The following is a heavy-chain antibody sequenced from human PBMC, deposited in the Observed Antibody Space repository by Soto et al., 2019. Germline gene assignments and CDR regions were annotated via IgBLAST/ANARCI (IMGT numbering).Heavy chain of an antibody. CDR3: ARPSGLLGQYSALPEF. CDR1: GDSFSSYT. D-gene: IGHD5-12*01. CDR2: IIPIFHST. Sequence: QVQLVQSGAEARKPGSSVKISCTVSGDSFSSYTLTWVRQAPGQGLEWMGGIIPIFHSTIYSQRFKGRVTFTADDSTNPAYLQLTKLRFDDTAIYYCARPSGLLGQYSALPEFWGQGTLVSVSS. J-gene: IGHJ4*02. V-gene: IGHV1-69*19.